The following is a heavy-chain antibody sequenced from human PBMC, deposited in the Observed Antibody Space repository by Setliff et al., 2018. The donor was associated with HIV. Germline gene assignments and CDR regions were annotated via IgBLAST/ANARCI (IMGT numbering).Heavy chain of an antibody. CDR2: ISASGST. Sequence: KTSETLSLTCTVSGGSISTGVYYWSWIRQPADKALEWIGRISASGSTNYNPSLESRVTLSIDTSNNQFSLKLTSVTAADTAVYYCARLGRAIDRGGYSLRFDYWGQGTLVTVSS. D-gene: IGHD3-22*01. CDR3: ARLGRAIDRGGYSLRFDY. CDR1: GGSISTGVYY. V-gene: IGHV4-61*02. J-gene: IGHJ4*02.